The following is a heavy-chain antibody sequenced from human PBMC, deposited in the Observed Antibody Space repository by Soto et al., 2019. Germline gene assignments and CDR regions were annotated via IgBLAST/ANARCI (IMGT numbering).Heavy chain of an antibody. V-gene: IGHV3-9*01. J-gene: IGHJ2*01. CDR1: GFTFDDYA. CDR2: ISWNSGSI. Sequence: EVQLVESGGGLVQPGRSLRLSCAASGFTFDDYAMHWVRQAPGKGLEWVSGISWNSGSIGYADSVKGRFTISRDNAKNSLYLQMNSLRAEDTALYYCAKVRQPGYSSWYFDLWGRGTLVTVSS. D-gene: IGHD6-13*01. CDR3: AKVRQPGYSSWYFDL.